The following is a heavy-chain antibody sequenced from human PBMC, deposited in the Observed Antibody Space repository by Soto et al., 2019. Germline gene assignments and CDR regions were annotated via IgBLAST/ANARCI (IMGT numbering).Heavy chain of an antibody. J-gene: IGHJ6*02. D-gene: IGHD3-9*01. CDR3: AGEDYDILTGPDYYYYGMDV. CDR2: IYYSGST. Sequence: SETLSLTCTVSGGSISSSSYYWGWIRQPPGKGLEWIGSIYYSGSTYYNPSLKSRVTISVDTSKNQFSLKLSSVTAADTAVYYCAGEDYDILTGPDYYYYGMDVWGLGTTVTVSS. V-gene: IGHV4-39*01. CDR1: GGSISSSSYY.